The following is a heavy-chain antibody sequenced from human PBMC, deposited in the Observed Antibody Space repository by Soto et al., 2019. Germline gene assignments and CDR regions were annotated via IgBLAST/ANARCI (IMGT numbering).Heavy chain of an antibody. CDR2: IIPILGIA. Sequence: QVQLVQSGAEVKKPGSSVKVSCKASGGTFSSYTISWVRQAPGQGLEWMGRIIPILGIANYAQKFQGRVTIXXDXSMXTAYMELSSLRSEDTAVYYCAREDTYCGGDCYFDYWGQGTLVTVSS. V-gene: IGHV1-69*08. J-gene: IGHJ4*02. D-gene: IGHD2-21*02. CDR3: AREDTYCGGDCYFDY. CDR1: GGTFSSYT.